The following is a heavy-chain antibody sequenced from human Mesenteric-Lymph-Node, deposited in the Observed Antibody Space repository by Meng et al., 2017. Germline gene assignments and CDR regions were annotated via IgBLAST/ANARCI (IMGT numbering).Heavy chain of an antibody. Sequence: PLPHAGPGLVTPPQTLTLTCASSGDSVSSNSAAWYWIRQSPSRGLEWLGRTYYRSKWYNGYAVSVKSRITINPDTSKNQFSLQLNSVAPEDTAMYYCARSGSSGWIDYWGQGTLVTVSS. CDR3: ARSGSSGWIDY. CDR1: GDSVSSNSAA. CDR2: TYYRSKWYN. V-gene: IGHV6-1*02. D-gene: IGHD6-19*01. J-gene: IGHJ4*02.